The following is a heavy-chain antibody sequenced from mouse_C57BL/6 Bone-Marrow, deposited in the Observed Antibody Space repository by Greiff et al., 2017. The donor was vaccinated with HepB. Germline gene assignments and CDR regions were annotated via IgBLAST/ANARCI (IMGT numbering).Heavy chain of an antibody. J-gene: IGHJ1*03. CDR1: GFTFSSYA. Sequence: EVTLVESGEGLVKPGGSLKLSCAASGFTFSSYAMSWVRQTPEKRLEWVAYISSGGGYIYYADTVKGRFTISRDNARNTLYLQMSSLKSEDTAMYYGRESCCGGGPRYFDDWGTGTTVTVSS. CDR2: ISSGGGYI. D-gene: IGHD1-1*02. CDR3: RESCCGGGPRYFDD. V-gene: IGHV5S21*01.